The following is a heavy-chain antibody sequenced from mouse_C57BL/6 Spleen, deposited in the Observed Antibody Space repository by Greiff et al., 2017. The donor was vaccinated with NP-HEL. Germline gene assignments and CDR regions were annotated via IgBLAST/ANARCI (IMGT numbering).Heavy chain of an antibody. Sequence: EVKLVESAGGLVQPGSSMKLSCTASGFTFSDYYMAWVRQVPEKGLEWVANINYDGSSTYYLDSLKSRFIISRDNAKNILYLQMSSRKSEDTATYYCAREDYGSSFDVWGTGTTVTVSS. CDR1: GFTFSDYY. D-gene: IGHD1-1*01. J-gene: IGHJ1*03. CDR3: AREDYGSSFDV. CDR2: INYDGSST. V-gene: IGHV5-16*01.